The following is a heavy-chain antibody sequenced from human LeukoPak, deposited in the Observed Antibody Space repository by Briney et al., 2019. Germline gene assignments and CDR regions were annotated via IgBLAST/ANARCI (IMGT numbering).Heavy chain of an antibody. V-gene: IGHV1-46*01. CDR3: AREPVVVPVAFKVDGMDV. D-gene: IGHD2-2*01. CDR2: INPSGGST. CDR1: GYTFTSHY. Sequence: ASVKVSCKATGYTFTSHYMHWVRQAPGQGLEWMGIINPSGGSTSYAQKFQGRATMTRDTSTSTVYMELSSLRSEDTAVYYCAREPVVVPVAFKVDGMDVWGQGTTVTVSS. J-gene: IGHJ6*02.